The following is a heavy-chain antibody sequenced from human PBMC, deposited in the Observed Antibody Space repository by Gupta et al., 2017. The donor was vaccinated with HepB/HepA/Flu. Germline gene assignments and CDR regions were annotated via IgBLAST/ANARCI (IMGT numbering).Heavy chain of an antibody. V-gene: IGHV4-39*01. Sequence: QLQLQESGPGLVNPSETLSLPCTVSGGSISSTNSYWGWIRQPPGKGLEWIAIIYYSGNTYYNPSLKTRITMSVDTSKNQVSLKLSSVTAADTAVYYCARLLDDILTHDYWGQGTLVTVSS. CDR3: ARLLDDILTHDY. D-gene: IGHD3-9*01. CDR1: GGSISSTNSY. J-gene: IGHJ4*02. CDR2: IYYSGNT.